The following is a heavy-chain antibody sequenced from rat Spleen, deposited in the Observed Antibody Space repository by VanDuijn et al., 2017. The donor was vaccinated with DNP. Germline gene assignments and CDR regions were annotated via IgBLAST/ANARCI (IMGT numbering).Heavy chain of an antibody. Sequence: EVQLVESGGDLVQPGRSLKVSCVVSGFTFNNYWMTWIRQAPTKGLEWITTIHSDGSSTYYRDSVRGRFTISRDNAKSTLYLQMNSLRYEDMATYYCARGILRLHAMDAWGQGTSVTVSS. J-gene: IGHJ4*01. V-gene: IGHV5-31*01. CDR1: GFTFNNYW. CDR3: ARGILRLHAMDA. D-gene: IGHD1-6*01. CDR2: IHSDGSST.